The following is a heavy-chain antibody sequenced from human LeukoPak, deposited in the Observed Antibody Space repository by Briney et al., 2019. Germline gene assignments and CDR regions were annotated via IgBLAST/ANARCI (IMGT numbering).Heavy chain of an antibody. CDR3: ARLYRFVVVVAAISRPNWFDP. V-gene: IGHV4-39*07. D-gene: IGHD2-15*01. CDR2: IYYTGSS. CDR1: GGAISSSNDY. J-gene: IGHJ5*02. Sequence: SETLSLTCSVSGGAISSSNDYWGFVRQTPGKGLEWMGSIYYTGSSHYNPSLRSRATISVDTSKNQFSLKLSSVTAADTAVYYCARLYRFVVVVAAISRPNWFDPWGQGTLVTVSS.